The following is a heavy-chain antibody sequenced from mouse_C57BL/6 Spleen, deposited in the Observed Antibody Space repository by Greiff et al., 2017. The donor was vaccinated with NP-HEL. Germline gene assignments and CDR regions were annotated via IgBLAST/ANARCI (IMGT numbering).Heavy chain of an antibody. CDR3: ARVDSNYVRQFAY. CDR1: GYTFTSYG. V-gene: IGHV1-81*01. D-gene: IGHD2-5*01. Sequence: QVQLKQSGAELARPGASVKLSCKASGYTFTSYGISWVKQRTGQGLEWIGEIYPRSGNTYYNEKFKGKATLTADKSSSTAYMELRSLTSEDSAVYFCARVDSNYVRQFAYWGQGTLVTVSA. J-gene: IGHJ3*01. CDR2: IYPRSGNT.